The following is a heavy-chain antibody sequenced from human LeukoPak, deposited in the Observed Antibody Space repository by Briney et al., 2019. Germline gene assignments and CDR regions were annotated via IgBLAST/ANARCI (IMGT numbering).Heavy chain of an antibody. CDR3: ARVDPYYDSSGYYLD. CDR1: GYIFTSYD. D-gene: IGHD3-22*01. CDR2: MNPNSGNT. J-gene: IGHJ4*02. V-gene: IGHV1-8*01. Sequence: ASVKVSCKGTGYIFTSYDINWVRQATGQGLEWMGWMNPNSGNTGYAQKFQGRVTMTRNTSISTAYMELSSLRSEDTAVYYCARVDPYYDSSGYYLDWGQGTLVTVSS.